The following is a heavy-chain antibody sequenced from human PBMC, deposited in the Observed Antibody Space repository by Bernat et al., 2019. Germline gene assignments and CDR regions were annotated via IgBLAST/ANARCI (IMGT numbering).Heavy chain of an antibody. CDR2: ISYDGSNK. Sequence: QVQLVESGGGVVQPGSSLRLSCAASGFTFSSYGMHWVRQAPGKGLEWVAVISYDGSNKYYADSVKGRFTISRDNSKNTLYLQMNSLRAEDTAVYYCAKDLEGYGDYEHIDYWGQGTLVTVSS. D-gene: IGHD4-17*01. CDR1: GFTFSSYG. CDR3: AKDLEGYGDYEHIDY. J-gene: IGHJ4*02. V-gene: IGHV3-30*18.